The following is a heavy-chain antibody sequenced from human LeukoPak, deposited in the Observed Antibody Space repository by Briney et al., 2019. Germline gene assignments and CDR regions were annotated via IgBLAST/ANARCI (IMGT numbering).Heavy chain of an antibody. J-gene: IGHJ5*02. CDR3: ARNPLKTTLSATGWFHP. Sequence: PSQTLSLTCTVSGGSISSGSYYWSWIRQPAGKGLECIGRIHTRGSSNYNPSLKSRVTISVDTSKNQFSLRLSSVTAADTAVYYWARNPLKTTLSATGWFHPRGQGTLVTVSS. V-gene: IGHV4-61*02. D-gene: IGHD4-11*01. CDR1: GGSISSGSYY. CDR2: IHTRGSS.